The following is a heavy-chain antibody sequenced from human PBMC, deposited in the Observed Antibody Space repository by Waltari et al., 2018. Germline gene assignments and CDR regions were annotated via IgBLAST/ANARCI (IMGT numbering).Heavy chain of an antibody. J-gene: IGHJ4*02. CDR2: IRYDGSNK. CDR1: GFHFSTYG. V-gene: IGHV3-30*02. D-gene: IGHD4-17*01. Sequence: QEQLVESGGGVVQPGGSLRLSWAESGFHFSTYGMHWVRQAPGKGLEWVAFIRYDGSNKYYADSVKGRFTISRDNSKNTLYLQMNSLRAEDTAVYYCAKDGDYGDYLPDYWGQGTLVTVSS. CDR3: AKDGDYGDYLPDY.